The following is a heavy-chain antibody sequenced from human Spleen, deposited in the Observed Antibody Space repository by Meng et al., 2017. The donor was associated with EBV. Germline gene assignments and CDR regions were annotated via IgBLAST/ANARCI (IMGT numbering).Heavy chain of an antibody. CDR3: SRDLAGPFDD. CDR2: INENGRTA. Sequence: QVVGSGGACFQPGGACRRSCAVCGFTFSTFWMHWVRQVPGKGLVWIARINENGRTATYADSVKGRFTISRDNPRNTLYLQMNSLRAEDTAAYFCSRDLAGPFDDWGQGTLVTVSS. J-gene: IGHJ4*02. V-gene: IGHV3-74*01. CDR1: GFTFSTFW.